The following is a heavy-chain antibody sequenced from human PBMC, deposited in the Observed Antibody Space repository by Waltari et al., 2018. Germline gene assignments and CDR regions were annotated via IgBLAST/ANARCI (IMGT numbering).Heavy chain of an antibody. J-gene: IGHJ3*02. V-gene: IGHV4-59*01. CDR1: GGSISSYY. CDR3: ARGLRSFYGDAFDI. Sequence: QVQLQESGPGLVKPSETLSLTCTVPGGSISSYYWSWIRQPPGKGLEWIGYIYYSGSTHYNPSLKSRVTISVDTSKNQFSLKLSSVTAADTAVYYCARGLRSFYGDAFDIWGQGTMVTVSS. D-gene: IGHD4-17*01. CDR2: IYYSGST.